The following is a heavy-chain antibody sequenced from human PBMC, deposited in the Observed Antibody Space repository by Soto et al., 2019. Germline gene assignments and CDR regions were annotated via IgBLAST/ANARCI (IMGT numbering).Heavy chain of an antibody. CDR2: ISSSSSYI. V-gene: IGHV3-21*01. CDR3: ARDGIGGDFDWYLFDY. Sequence: GGSLRLSCAASGFTFSSYSMNWVRQAPGKGLEWVSSISSSSSYIYYADSVKGRFTISRDNAKNSLYLQMNSLRAEDTAVYYCARDGIGGDFDWYLFDYWGQGTLVTVSS. D-gene: IGHD3-9*01. J-gene: IGHJ4*02. CDR1: GFTFSSYS.